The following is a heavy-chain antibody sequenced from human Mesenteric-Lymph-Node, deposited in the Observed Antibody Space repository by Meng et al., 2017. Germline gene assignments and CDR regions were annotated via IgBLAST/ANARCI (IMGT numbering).Heavy chain of an antibody. Sequence: GESLKISCAASGFTFSSYAMHWVRQAPGKGLEWVAVISYDGSNKYYADSVKGRFTISRDNSKNTLYLQMNSLRAEDTAVYYCASSGVVVVAAPIDYWGQGTLVTVSS. CDR2: ISYDGSNK. CDR3: ASSGVVVVAAPIDY. D-gene: IGHD2-15*01. J-gene: IGHJ4*02. CDR1: GFTFSSYA. V-gene: IGHV3-30*04.